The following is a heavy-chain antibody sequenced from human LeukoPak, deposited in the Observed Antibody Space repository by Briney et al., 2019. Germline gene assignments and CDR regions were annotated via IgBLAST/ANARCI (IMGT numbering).Heavy chain of an antibody. V-gene: IGHV3-23*01. Sequence: AGGSLRLSCAASGFTFRGQAMSWVRQGPGKGLEWVAGITGRGETTYYADSVQGRFNISRDNSKNTLFLEVNSLRAEDTAVYYCAKPHGSGSYYAFDIWGQGTMVTVSS. CDR3: AKPHGSGSYYAFDI. D-gene: IGHD3-10*01. J-gene: IGHJ3*02. CDR2: ITGRGETT. CDR1: GFTFRGQA.